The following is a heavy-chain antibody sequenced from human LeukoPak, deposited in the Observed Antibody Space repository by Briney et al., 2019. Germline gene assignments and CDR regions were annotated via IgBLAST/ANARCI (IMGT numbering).Heavy chain of an antibody. D-gene: IGHD2-15*01. CDR3: VRGYSFGPYGMDV. CDR1: GFTFSSYS. CDR2: ISYSSSTI. Sequence: GGSLRLSCAASGFTFSSYSMNWVRQAPGKGLEWVSYISYSSSTIYYADSVKGRFTISRDNSKNTLYLQMSSLRAEDTAVYFCVRGYSFGPYGMDVWGQGTTVTVSS. V-gene: IGHV3-48*01. J-gene: IGHJ6*02.